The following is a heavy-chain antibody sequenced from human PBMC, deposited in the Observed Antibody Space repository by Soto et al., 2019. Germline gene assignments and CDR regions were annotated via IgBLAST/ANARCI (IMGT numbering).Heavy chain of an antibody. CDR1: GGSISSGGYY. Sequence: QVQLQESGPGLVKPSQTLSLTCTVSGGSISSGGYYWSWIRQHPGKGLEWIGYIFYSGTTYYNPSLKSRVTISGDTPKNQSPLKPSSGTAADTAVFYWARSVDPWGQGTLVTVSS. V-gene: IGHV4-31*03. J-gene: IGHJ5*02. CDR3: ARSVDP. CDR2: IFYSGTT.